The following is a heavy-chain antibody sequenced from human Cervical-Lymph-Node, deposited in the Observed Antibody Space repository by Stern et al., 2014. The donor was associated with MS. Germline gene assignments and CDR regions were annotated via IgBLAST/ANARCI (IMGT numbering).Heavy chain of an antibody. Sequence: VQLVESGAEVKKPGESLRISCKGSGYSFTSYWINWVRQMPGKGLEWMGRIDPSDSYTNYSPSFQGHVTISDDKSISTAYLQWSSLKASDTAMYYCARRCSRRIDAFDIWGQGTMVTVSS. V-gene: IGHV5-10-1*01. CDR1: GYSFTSYW. CDR2: IDPSDSYT. CDR3: ARRCSRRIDAFDI. D-gene: IGHD2-15*01. J-gene: IGHJ3*02.